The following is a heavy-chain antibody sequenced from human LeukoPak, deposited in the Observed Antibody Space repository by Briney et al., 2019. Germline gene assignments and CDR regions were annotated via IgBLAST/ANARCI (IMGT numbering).Heavy chain of an antibody. J-gene: IGHJ3*02. CDR2: IYYSGST. D-gene: IGHD3-3*01. CDR3: ARFGSDYDFWSGSPNNAFDI. V-gene: IGHV4-30-4*08. Sequence: PSQTLSLTCTVSGGSISSGDYYWSWIRQPPGKGLEWIGYIYYSGSTYYNPSLKSRVTISVDKSKNQFSLKLSSVTAADTAVYYCARFGSDYDFWSGSPNNAFDIWGQGTMVTVSS. CDR1: GGSISSGDYY.